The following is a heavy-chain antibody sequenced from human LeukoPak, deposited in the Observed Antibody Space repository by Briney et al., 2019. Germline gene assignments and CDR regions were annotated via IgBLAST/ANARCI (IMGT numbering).Heavy chain of an antibody. D-gene: IGHD4-17*01. J-gene: IGHJ4*02. Sequence: PSETLSLTCAVSGGSFSGYYWSWIRQPPGKGLEWIGEINHSGSTNYNPSLESRVTMSVDTSKNQFSLKLSSVTAADTAVYYCARVYDYGDPLFDYWGQGTLVTVSS. CDR1: GGSFSGYY. CDR3: ARVYDYGDPLFDY. V-gene: IGHV4-34*01. CDR2: INHSGST.